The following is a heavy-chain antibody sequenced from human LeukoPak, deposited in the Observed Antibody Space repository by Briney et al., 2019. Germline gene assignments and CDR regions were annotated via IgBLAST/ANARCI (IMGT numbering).Heavy chain of an antibody. CDR2: IYYSGTT. Sequence: KPSETLPLTCAVSGGSISSSRYYWAWIRQPPGKVPEWIGSIYYSGTTYYSPSLKSRVTIFLDASKNQFSLKLTSLTAADTAVYYCARYSYGGEDWFDPWGQGTLVTVSS. D-gene: IGHD5-18*01. J-gene: IGHJ5*02. CDR3: ARYSYGGEDWFDP. CDR1: GGSISSSRYY. V-gene: IGHV4-39*01.